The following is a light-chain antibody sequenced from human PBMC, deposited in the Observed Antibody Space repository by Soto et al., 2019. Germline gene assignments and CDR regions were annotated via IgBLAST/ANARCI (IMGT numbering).Light chain of an antibody. J-gene: IGLJ3*02. CDR1: SSDVGAYDL. Sequence: QSVLTQPASVSGSPGQSITISCTGTSSDVGAYDLVSWYQHHPGKVPKLIIYEATKWPSGVSHRFSGSKSGSTASLAISGLQSEDEAHYYCAAWDDSLYGWVFGGGTKLTVL. CDR2: EAT. CDR3: AAWDDSLYGWV. V-gene: IGLV2-14*02.